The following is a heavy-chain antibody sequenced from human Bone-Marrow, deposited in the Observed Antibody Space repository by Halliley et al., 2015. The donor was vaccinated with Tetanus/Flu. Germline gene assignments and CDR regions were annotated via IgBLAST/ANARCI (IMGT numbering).Heavy chain of an antibody. Sequence: TLSLTCTASGGSISGYYWGWIRQAPGKGLEWIGYVFYTGITMYNPSLRSRLTISVDTSNNHFSLKLTSVTAADTAVYYCARDGASAWAYYFNYWGQGILVTVSS. J-gene: IGHJ4*02. D-gene: IGHD6-19*01. V-gene: IGHV4-59*01. CDR1: GGSISGYY. CDR2: VFYTGIT. CDR3: ARDGASAWAYYFNY.